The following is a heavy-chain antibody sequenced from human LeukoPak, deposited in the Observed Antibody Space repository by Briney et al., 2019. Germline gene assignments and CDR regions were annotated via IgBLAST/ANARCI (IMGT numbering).Heavy chain of an antibody. CDR2: VNHSGST. CDR1: GGSFSGNY. D-gene: IGHD3-22*01. Sequence: PSETLSLTCAVYGGSFSGNYWSWIRQPPGKGLEWIGEVNHSGSTNYNPSLKSRVTMSIDTSKNQFSLNLKSVTAADTAVYYCASDTCYYDSSGPRAFDIWGQGTMVTVSS. J-gene: IGHJ3*02. V-gene: IGHV4-34*01. CDR3: ASDTCYYDSSGPRAFDI.